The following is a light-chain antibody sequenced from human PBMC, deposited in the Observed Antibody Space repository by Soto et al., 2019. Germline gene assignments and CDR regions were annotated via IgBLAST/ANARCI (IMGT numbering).Light chain of an antibody. Sequence: QSVLTQQPSASGTPGQRVTISCSGSSSNIGSNAVNWYQQLPGTAPKLLIYSNNQRPSGVPDRFSGSKSGTSASLAISGLQSDDEADYYCAAWDDSLKGVLFGGGTKVTVL. CDR3: AAWDDSLKGVL. V-gene: IGLV1-44*01. J-gene: IGLJ2*01. CDR2: SNN. CDR1: SSNIGSNA.